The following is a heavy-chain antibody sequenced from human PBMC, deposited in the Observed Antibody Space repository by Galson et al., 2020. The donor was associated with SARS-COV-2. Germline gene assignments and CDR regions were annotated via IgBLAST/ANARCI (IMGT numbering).Heavy chain of an antibody. D-gene: IGHD2-2*01. Sequence: GGSLRLSCAASGLTFSGSAMHWVRQASGKGLEWVGRIKSKANSYATAYAASVKGRFTISRDDSKNTAYLQMNSLKTEDTAVYYCTIGYCSSTACYPRFDPWGQGTLVTVSS. CDR2: IKSKANSYAT. CDR3: TIGYCSSTACYPRFDP. J-gene: IGHJ5*02. V-gene: IGHV3-73*01. CDR1: GLTFSGSA.